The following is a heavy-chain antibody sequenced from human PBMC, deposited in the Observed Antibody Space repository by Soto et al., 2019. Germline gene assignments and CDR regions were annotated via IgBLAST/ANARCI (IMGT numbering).Heavy chain of an antibody. CDR3: ARDRSTYGVGGTGAVKENWFDP. CDR2: AYYSGST. V-gene: IGHV4-59*01. CDR1: GGSISHYY. D-gene: IGHD2-8*01. J-gene: IGHJ5*02. Sequence: PSETLSLTCTVSGGSISHYYWSWIRQSPGKGLEWIGYAYYSGSTDYNPSLKSRVTMSVDTSKNQVSLKLNSVTTADTAVYYCARDRSTYGVGGTGAVKENWFDPWGPGTLVTVSS.